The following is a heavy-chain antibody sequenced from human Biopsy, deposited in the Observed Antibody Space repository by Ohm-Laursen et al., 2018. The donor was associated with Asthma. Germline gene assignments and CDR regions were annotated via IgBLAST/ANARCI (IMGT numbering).Heavy chain of an antibody. D-gene: IGHD7-27*01. J-gene: IGHJ4*02. CDR2: ISYTGSA. CDR3: ARHWDWGSFFDY. CDR1: GGSMSSSSYY. Sequence: GTLSLTCTVSGGSMSSSSYYWGWIRQPPGKGPEWMGSISYTGSAYHNPSLKSRVTISVDTSKNPFSLKPSSVTAADTAVYYCARHWDWGSFFDYWGQGTPVTVSS. V-gene: IGHV4-39*01.